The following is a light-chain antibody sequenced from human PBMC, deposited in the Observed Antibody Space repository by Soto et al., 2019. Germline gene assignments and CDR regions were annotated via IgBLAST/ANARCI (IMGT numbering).Light chain of an antibody. CDR3: ATWDDDLYTPI. CDR1: SSDVGAYDY. V-gene: IGLV2-8*01. CDR2: EIN. J-gene: IGLJ2*01. Sequence: QSALTQPPSASGSPGQSVTISCTGTSSDVGAYDYVSWYQQHPGKAPKLMIYEINKRPSGVPDRFSGSKSGNTASLTVSGLQAEDEADYYCATWDDDLYTPIIGGGTKLTVL.